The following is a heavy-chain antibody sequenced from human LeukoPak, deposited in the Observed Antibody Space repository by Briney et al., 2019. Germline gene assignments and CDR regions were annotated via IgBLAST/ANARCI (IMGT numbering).Heavy chain of an antibody. J-gene: IGHJ6*03. CDR3: ARGSDDYYYYYYMDV. CDR2: IYNIGST. V-gene: IGHV4-59*01. CDR1: GGSISRYY. Sequence: SETLSLTCTVSGGSISRYYWSWIRQPPGKGLEWIGYIYNIGSTNYNPSLKSRVIISVDTSKNRFSLKLASVTAADTAVYYCARGSDDYYYYYYMDVWGKGTTVTVSS.